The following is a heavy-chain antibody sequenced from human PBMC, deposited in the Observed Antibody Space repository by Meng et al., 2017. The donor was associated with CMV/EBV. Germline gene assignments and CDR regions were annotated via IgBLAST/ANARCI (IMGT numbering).Heavy chain of an antibody. Sequence: QLHLQAGGAGLLKPSETLSLTGAVYGGSFSGYYWSWIRQPPGKGLEWIGEINHSGSTNYNPSLKSRVTISVDTSKNQFSLKLSSVTAADTAVYYCARGGIAAAGPFDYWGQGTLVTVSS. CDR2: INHSGST. CDR3: ARGGIAAAGPFDY. CDR1: GGSFSGYY. J-gene: IGHJ4*02. D-gene: IGHD6-13*01. V-gene: IGHV4-34*01.